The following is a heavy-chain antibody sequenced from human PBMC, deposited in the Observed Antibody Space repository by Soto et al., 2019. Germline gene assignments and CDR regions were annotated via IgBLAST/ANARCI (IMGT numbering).Heavy chain of an antibody. D-gene: IGHD6-13*01. J-gene: IGHJ4*02. CDR3: ARGQQYYFDY. CDR1: GFTVSRNY. V-gene: IGHV3-66*01. Sequence: VQLVESGGGLVQPGGSLRLSCAASGFTVSRNYLSWVRQAPGKGLEWVSVIYGGGTTDYADSVKGRFTISRDNSKNTVYLQMNSLRAEDTAVYYCARGQQYYFDYWGQGALVTVSS. CDR2: IYGGGTT.